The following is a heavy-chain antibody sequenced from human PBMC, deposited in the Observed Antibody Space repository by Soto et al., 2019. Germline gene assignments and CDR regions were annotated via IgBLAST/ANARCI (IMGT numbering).Heavy chain of an antibody. J-gene: IGHJ6*02. D-gene: IGHD3-10*01. Sequence: GESLKISCKGFGYNFINYWIGWVRQMPGKGLEWMGVICPRDSDIRYSPSFEGQVTVSADESINTAYLQWSSLKASDTAMYYCATAGSTRITMVRGPSYYYYYGMDVWGQGTTVTVSS. CDR3: ATAGSTRITMVRGPSYYYYYGMDV. CDR2: ICPRDSDI. CDR1: GYNFINYW. V-gene: IGHV5-51*01.